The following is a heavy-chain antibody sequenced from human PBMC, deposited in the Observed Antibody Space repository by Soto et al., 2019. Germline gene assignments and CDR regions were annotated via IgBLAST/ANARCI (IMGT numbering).Heavy chain of an antibody. Sequence: LGESLKISCKGSGYSFTSYWIGWVRQMPGKGLEWMRIIYPGDSDTRYSPSFQGQVTISADKSISTAYLQWSSLKASDTAMYYCARVLGYCSGGSCYDIDYWGQGTLVTVSS. D-gene: IGHD2-15*01. J-gene: IGHJ4*02. CDR3: ARVLGYCSGGSCYDIDY. V-gene: IGHV5-51*01. CDR2: IYPGDSDT. CDR1: GYSFTSYW.